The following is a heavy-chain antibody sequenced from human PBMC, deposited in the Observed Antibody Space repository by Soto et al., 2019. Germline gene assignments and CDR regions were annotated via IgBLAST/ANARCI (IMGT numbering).Heavy chain of an antibody. CDR2: INDRGSI. Sequence: QVQLQQWGAGPLRPLETLSLTCGVSGGSFSGYYWAWIRQSPGKGLEWIGAINDRGSINYNPYLKSRVSSSVDTSKNHYSLNLRSVTAADTAVYYCARESHDILTGPPWVWYFDLWGRGTLVTVSS. CDR3: ARESHDILTGPPWVWYFDL. V-gene: IGHV4-34*01. CDR1: GGSFSGYY. D-gene: IGHD3-9*01. J-gene: IGHJ2*01.